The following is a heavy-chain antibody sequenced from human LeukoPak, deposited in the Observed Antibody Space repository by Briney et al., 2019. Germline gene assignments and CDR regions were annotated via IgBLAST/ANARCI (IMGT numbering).Heavy chain of an antibody. V-gene: IGHV3-53*01. CDR3: ARGDDSGYYDYFDY. D-gene: IGHD3-22*01. CDR1: GFTVDSNY. J-gene: IGHJ4*02. Sequence: GGSLRLSCAASGFTVDSNYLSWVRQAPGEGLEWVSTIYTGGNTYYGASVKGRFTISRDFSKNTVFLHMNSLRAEDTAMYYCARGDDSGYYDYFDYWGQGALVTVSS. CDR2: IYTGGNT.